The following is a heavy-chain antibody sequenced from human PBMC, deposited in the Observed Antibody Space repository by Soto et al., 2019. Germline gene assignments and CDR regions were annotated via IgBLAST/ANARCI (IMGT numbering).Heavy chain of an antibody. V-gene: IGHV5-10-1*01. D-gene: IGHD2-15*01. CDR2: IDPSDSYT. CDR3: ARRLVVVADTQHGMDD. CDR1: GYSFTSYW. J-gene: IGHJ6*02. Sequence: GESLKISCKGSGYSFTSYWISWVRQMPGKGLEWMGRIDPSDSYTNYSPSFQGHVTISADKSISTAYLQWSSLKASDTAMYYCARRLVVVADTQHGMDDWGQGTAVTVSS.